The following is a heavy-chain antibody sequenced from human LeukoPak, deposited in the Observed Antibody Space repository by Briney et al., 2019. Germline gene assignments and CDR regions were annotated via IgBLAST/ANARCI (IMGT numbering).Heavy chain of an antibody. D-gene: IGHD3-10*01. V-gene: IGHV3-48*03. CDR1: GFTLSSYE. Sequence: GGSLRLSCAASGFTLSSYEMNWVCQAPGKGLEWVSYISSSGSTIYYADSVKGRFTISRDNAKNSLYLQMNSLRAEDTAVYYCARIGFPDYYYYYGMDVWGKGTTVTVSS. J-gene: IGHJ6*04. CDR3: ARIGFPDYYYYYGMDV. CDR2: ISSSGSTI.